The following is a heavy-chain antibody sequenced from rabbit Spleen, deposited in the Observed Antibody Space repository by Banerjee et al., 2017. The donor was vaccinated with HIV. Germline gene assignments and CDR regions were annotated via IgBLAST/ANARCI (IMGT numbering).Heavy chain of an antibody. Sequence: QSLEESGGDLVQPGASLTLTCTASGFDFSAYTFMCWVRQAPGKGLEWIGYIDPVFGITYYASWVNGRFTISSHNAQNTLYLQLSSLTAADTATYFCVRELVYYFNLWGPGTLVTVS. D-gene: IGHD1-1*01. V-gene: IGHV1S7*01. CDR3: VRELVYYFNL. CDR1: GFDFSAYTF. CDR2: IDPVFGIT. J-gene: IGHJ4*01.